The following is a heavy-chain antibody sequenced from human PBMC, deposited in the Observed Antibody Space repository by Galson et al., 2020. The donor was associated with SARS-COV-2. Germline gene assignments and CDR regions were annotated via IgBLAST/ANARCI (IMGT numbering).Heavy chain of an antibody. CDR1: GGSISSGSYY. Sequence: SETLSLTCTVSGGSISSGSYYWSWIRQPAGKGLEWIGRIYTSGSTNYNPSLKSRVTISVDTSKNQFSLKLSSVTAADTAVYYCARGLYYYDSSGYPVHDAFDIWGQGTMVTVSS. J-gene: IGHJ3*02. CDR2: IYTSGST. CDR3: ARGLYYYDSSGYPVHDAFDI. D-gene: IGHD3-22*01. V-gene: IGHV4-61*02.